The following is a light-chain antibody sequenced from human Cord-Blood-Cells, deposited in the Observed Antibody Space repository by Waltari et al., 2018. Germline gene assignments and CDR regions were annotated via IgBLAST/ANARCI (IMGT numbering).Light chain of an antibody. J-gene: IGKJ1*01. CDR1: QSVSSSY. V-gene: IGKV3-20*01. CDR2: GAS. Sequence: EIVLTQSPGTLSLSPGDRATLPCRASQSVSSSYLAWYQQKPGQAPRLLIYGASSRATGIPDRFSGSGSGTDFTLTISRLEPEDFAVYYCQQYGSSPPSTFGQGTKVEIK. CDR3: QQYGSSPPST.